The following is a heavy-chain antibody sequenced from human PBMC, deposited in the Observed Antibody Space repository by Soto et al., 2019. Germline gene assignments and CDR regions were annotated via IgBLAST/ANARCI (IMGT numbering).Heavy chain of an antibody. Sequence: PGGSLRLSCAASGITFRNYGMHWVRQAPGKGLEWVAVMRYDGRYGDYSDSVKGRFTISRDNSKNTLYLQMNSLRVEDTAVYYCARDPLSGDYIWGSYRPGVMDVWGKGTTVTVSS. CDR1: GITFRNYG. J-gene: IGHJ6*04. V-gene: IGHV3-33*01. D-gene: IGHD3-16*02. CDR2: MRYDGRYG. CDR3: ARDPLSGDYIWGSYRPGVMDV.